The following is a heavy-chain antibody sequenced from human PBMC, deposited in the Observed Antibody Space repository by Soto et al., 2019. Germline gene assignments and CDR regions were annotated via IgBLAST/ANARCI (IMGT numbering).Heavy chain of an antibody. CDR2: IYYSGST. Sequence: SETLSLTCTVSGGSVSSGSYYWSWIRQPPGKGLEWIGYIYYSGSTNYNPSLKSRVTISVDTSKNQFSLKLSSVTAADTAVYYCASVGDPIYYDSSDFVWFDPWGQGTLVTVSS. D-gene: IGHD3-22*01. J-gene: IGHJ5*02. CDR1: GGSVSSGSYY. CDR3: ASVGDPIYYDSSDFVWFDP. V-gene: IGHV4-61*01.